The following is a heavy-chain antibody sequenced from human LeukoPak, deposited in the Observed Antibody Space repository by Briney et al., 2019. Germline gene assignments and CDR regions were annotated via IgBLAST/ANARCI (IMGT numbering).Heavy chain of an antibody. CDR1: GGSISSHY. CDR3: ARGRYFDY. CDR2: IYYSGST. V-gene: IGHV4-59*11. Sequence: NPSETLSLTCTVSGGSISSHYWSWIRQPPGKGLEWIGYIYYSGSTNYNPSLKSRVTISVDTSKNQLSLKLSSVTAADTAVYYCARGRYFDYWGQGTLVTVSS. J-gene: IGHJ4*02.